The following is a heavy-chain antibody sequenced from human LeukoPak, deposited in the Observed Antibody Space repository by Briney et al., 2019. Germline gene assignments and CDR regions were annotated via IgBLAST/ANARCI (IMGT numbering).Heavy chain of an antibody. CDR3: ARVVVVVAIPGYYGMDV. V-gene: IGHV4-34*01. D-gene: IGHD2-15*01. J-gene: IGHJ6*04. CDR1: GGSFSGYY. Sequence: SETLSLTCAVHGGSFSGYYWSWIRQPPGKGLEWIGEINHSGSTNYNPSLKSRVTISVDTSKNQFSLKLSSVTAADTAVYYCARVVVVVAIPGYYGMDVWGKGTTVTVSS. CDR2: INHSGST.